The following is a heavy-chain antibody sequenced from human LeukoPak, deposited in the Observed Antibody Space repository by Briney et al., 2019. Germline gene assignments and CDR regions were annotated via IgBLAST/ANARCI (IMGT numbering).Heavy chain of an antibody. Sequence: SETLSLTCTVSGGSISSSSYYWGWIRQPPGKGLEWIGSIYYSGSTYYNPSLKSRVTISVDTSKSQFSLKLSSVTAADTAVYYCASSTVVTSYYYGMDVWGQGTTVTVSS. CDR2: IYYSGST. V-gene: IGHV4-39*07. CDR1: GGSISSSSYY. J-gene: IGHJ6*02. CDR3: ASSTVVTSYYYGMDV. D-gene: IGHD4-23*01.